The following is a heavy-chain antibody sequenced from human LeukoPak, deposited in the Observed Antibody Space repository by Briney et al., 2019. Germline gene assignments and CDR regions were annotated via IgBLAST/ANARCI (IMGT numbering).Heavy chain of an antibody. Sequence: GSPRLSSAPSGVTSSSYSMQAGSDAPREGVGRGAVISFEGSKTYTAHSAKGRFTISRENFKHTVYLQMNRLKGEDTAGYYCGKDLGITRVREGMDVWRKGPTV. J-gene: IGHJ6*03. V-gene: IGHV3-33*05. CDR2: ISFEGSKT. CDR3: GKDLGITRVREGMDV. D-gene: IGHD3-10*01. CDR1: GVTSSSYS.